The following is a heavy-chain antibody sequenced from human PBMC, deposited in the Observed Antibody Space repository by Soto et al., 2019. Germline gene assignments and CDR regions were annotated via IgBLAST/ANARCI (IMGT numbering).Heavy chain of an antibody. D-gene: IGHD5-18*01. Sequence: PSETLSVTCTVSCGSISSYYWSWIRQPPGKGLEWIGYIYYSGSTNYNPSLKSRVTISVDTSKNQFSLKLSSVTAADTAVYYCARAVDTAMVANWFDPWGQGTLVTVSP. V-gene: IGHV4-59*01. CDR3: ARAVDTAMVANWFDP. CDR1: CGSISSYY. CDR2: IYYSGST. J-gene: IGHJ5*02.